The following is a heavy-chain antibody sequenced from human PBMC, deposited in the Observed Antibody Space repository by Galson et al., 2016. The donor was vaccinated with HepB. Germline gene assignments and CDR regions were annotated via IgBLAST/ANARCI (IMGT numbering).Heavy chain of an antibody. CDR3: AREADQYANWFDP. D-gene: IGHD2-8*01. CDR1: GLTFRNYG. Sequence: SLRLSCAASGLTFRNYGMSWVRQAPGKGLEWVSGISGSGGSTYYADSVKGRFTISRDNNKNTLYMHMNSLRVEDTAVYYCAREADQYANWFDPWGQGTLVTVAS. V-gene: IGHV3-23*01. J-gene: IGHJ5*02. CDR2: ISGSGGST.